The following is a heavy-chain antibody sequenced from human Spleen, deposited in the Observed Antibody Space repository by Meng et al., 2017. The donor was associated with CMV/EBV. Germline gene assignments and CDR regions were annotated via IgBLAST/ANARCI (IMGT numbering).Heavy chain of an antibody. CDR3: RTQYCSSTSCRKNFDY. CDR1: GGSINSGEYY. J-gene: IGHJ4*02. V-gene: IGHV4-30-4*08. CDR2: IYYTGRT. Sequence: SETLSLTCTVSGGSINSGEYYYNWIRQSPGEGLEWIGYIYYTGRTYYNPSLKSRVPISVDTSKNQFSLKLSSVTAADTAVYYCRTQYCSSTSCRKNFDYWGQGTLVTVSS. D-gene: IGHD2-2*01.